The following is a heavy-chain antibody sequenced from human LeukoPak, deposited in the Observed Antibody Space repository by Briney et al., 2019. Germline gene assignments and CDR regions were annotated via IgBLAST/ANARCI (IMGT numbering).Heavy chain of an antibody. V-gene: IGHV3-23*01. CDR1: GFPFLSYA. CDR2: ISGSGGST. D-gene: IGHD1-26*01. CDR3: AKVLESQMTGVDY. J-gene: IGHJ4*02. Sequence: GGSLRLSCAASGFPFLSYAMSWVRQAPGKGLEWVSAISGSGGSTYYADSVKGRFTISRDNSKNTLYLQMNSLRAEDTAVYYCAKVLESQMTGVDYWGQGTLVTVSS.